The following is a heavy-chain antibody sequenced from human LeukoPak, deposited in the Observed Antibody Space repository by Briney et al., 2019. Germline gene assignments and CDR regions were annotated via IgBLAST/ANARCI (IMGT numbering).Heavy chain of an antibody. CDR2: MNPNSGNT. Sequence: ASVKVSCKASGYTFTSYDINWVRQATGQGLEWMGWMNPNSGNTGYAQKFQGRVTMTRNTSISTAYMELSSLRSEDTAVYYCARDGQLTMVRGVIIIPSPYNWFDPWGQGTLVTVSS. CDR3: ARDGQLTMVRGVIIIPSPYNWFDP. J-gene: IGHJ5*02. D-gene: IGHD3-10*01. V-gene: IGHV1-8*01. CDR1: GYTFTSYD.